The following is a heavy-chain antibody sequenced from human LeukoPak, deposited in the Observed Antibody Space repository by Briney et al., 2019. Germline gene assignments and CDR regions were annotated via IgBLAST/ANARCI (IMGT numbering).Heavy chain of an antibody. V-gene: IGHV4-39*01. CDR3: AANYEKGRLDY. D-gene: IGHD3-16*01. CDR1: GGSISSSSYY. CDR2: IYYSGST. J-gene: IGHJ4*02. Sequence: PSETLSLTCTVSGGSISSSSYYWGWIRQPPGKGLEWIGSIYYSGSTYYNPSLKSRVTISVDTSKNQFSLKLSSVTAADTAVYYCAANYEKGRLDYWGQGTLVTVSS.